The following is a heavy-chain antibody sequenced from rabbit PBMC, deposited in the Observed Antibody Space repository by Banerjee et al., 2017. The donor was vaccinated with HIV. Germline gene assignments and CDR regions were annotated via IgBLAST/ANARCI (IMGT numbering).Heavy chain of an antibody. CDR3: AREDAAGGAYAT. Sequence: QEQLVESGGGLVQPGGSLKLSCKASGFDFSSYGVSWVRQAPGKGLEWIGYIDPVFGSTYYASGVNGRFTISKTSSTTVTLQMTSLTAADTATYFCAREDAAGGAYATWGPGTLVTVS. V-gene: IGHV1S39*01. CDR2: IDPVFGST. D-gene: IGHD4-2*01. CDR1: GFDFSSYG. J-gene: IGHJ2*01.